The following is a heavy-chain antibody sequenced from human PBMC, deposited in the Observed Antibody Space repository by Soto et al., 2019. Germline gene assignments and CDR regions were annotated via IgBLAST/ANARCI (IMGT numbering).Heavy chain of an antibody. CDR2: ISYDGSNK. Sequence: QVQLVESGGGVVQPGRSLRLSCAASGFTFSSYAMHWVRQAPGKGLEWVAVISYDGSNKYYADSVKGRFTISRDNSKKTLYRQMNRLGAENTAVYYCARDRGGNGYPESYGMDVWGQGTTVTVAS. CDR3: ARDRGGNGYPESYGMDV. D-gene: IGHD3-16*01. V-gene: IGHV3-30-3*01. J-gene: IGHJ6*02. CDR1: GFTFSSYA.